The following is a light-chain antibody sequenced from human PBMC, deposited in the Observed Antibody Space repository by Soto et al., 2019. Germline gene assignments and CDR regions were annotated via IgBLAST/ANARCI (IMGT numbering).Light chain of an antibody. V-gene: IGKV3-11*01. CDR2: DAS. CDR3: QQRSNWPLT. J-gene: IGKJ4*01. Sequence: EIVITQSPATLSLSPGERATLSCRASQSVSNNYLAWYQQKPGQAPRLLIYDASHRATGIPARCSGRGFGTDFTLTISSLEPEDAAVYYCQQRSNWPLTFGGGTKVDIK. CDR1: QSVSNNY.